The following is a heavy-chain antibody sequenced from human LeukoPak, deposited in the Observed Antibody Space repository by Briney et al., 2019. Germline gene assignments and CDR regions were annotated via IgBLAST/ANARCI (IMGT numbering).Heavy chain of an antibody. CDR3: ARDSYYDILTGYELGGVNYWYFDL. Sequence: ASVKASCKASGGTFSSYAISWVRQAPGQGLEWMGRIIPIFGTANYAQKFQGRVTITTDESTSTAYMELSSLRSEDTAVYYCARDSYYDILTGYELGGVNYWYFDLWGRGTLVTVSS. J-gene: IGHJ2*01. CDR1: GGTFSSYA. D-gene: IGHD3-9*01. V-gene: IGHV1-69*05. CDR2: IIPIFGTA.